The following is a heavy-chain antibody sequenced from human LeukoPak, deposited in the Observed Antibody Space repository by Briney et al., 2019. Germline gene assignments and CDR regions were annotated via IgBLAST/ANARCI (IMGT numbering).Heavy chain of an antibody. CDR2: ISAYNGNT. V-gene: IGHV1-18*01. CDR3: ARVRMTTVTHCDY. CDR1: GYTFTSYG. Sequence: ASVKVSCKASGYTFTSYGISWVRQAPGQGLERMGWISAYNGNTNYAQKLQGRVTMTTDTSTSTAYMELRSLRSDDTAVYYGARVRMTTVTHCDYLGQGTLVAVSS. J-gene: IGHJ4*02. D-gene: IGHD4-17*01.